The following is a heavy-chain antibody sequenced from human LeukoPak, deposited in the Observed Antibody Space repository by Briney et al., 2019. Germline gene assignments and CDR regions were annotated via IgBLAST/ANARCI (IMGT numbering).Heavy chain of an antibody. CDR2: INHSGST. J-gene: IGHJ5*02. CDR3: ARGPGWSYIVVVVAAKGWFDP. CDR1: GGSISSGGYY. Sequence: SQTLSLTCTVSGGSISSGGYYWSWIRQPPGKGLEWIGEINHSGSTNYNPSLKSRVTISVDTSKNQFSLKLSSVTAADTAVYYCARGPGWSYIVVVVAAKGWFDPWGQGTLVTVSS. D-gene: IGHD2-15*01. V-gene: IGHV4-30-2*01.